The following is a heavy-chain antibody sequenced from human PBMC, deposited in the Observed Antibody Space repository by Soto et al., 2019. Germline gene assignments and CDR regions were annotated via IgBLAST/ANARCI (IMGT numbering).Heavy chain of an antibody. D-gene: IGHD3-10*01. J-gene: IGHJ5*02. CDR2: IKTDGTET. Sequence: GGSLRLSWAAAGFTFRSYWMHWVRQAPGRGLDWVSRIKTDGTETQYADSVRGRFTISRDNDENTLYLQLNSLRGEDTAIYYCAKDRILGSGTYDTWGQGTVVTVSS. V-gene: IGHV3-74*03. CDR3: AKDRILGSGTYDT. CDR1: GFTFRSYW.